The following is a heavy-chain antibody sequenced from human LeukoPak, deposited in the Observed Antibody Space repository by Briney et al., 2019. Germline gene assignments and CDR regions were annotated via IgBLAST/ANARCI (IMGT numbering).Heavy chain of an antibody. J-gene: IGHJ4*02. CDR2: IYYSGST. V-gene: IGHV4-39*07. Sequence: SETLSLTCTVSGGSISSSSYNWGWIRQPPGKGLEWIGNIYYSGSTSYNPSLKSRVALSVDTSKNQFSLKPSSVTAADTAVYFCARVPILTGGIDYWGQGTLVTVSS. CDR3: ARVPILTGGIDY. D-gene: IGHD3-16*01. CDR1: GGSISSSSYN.